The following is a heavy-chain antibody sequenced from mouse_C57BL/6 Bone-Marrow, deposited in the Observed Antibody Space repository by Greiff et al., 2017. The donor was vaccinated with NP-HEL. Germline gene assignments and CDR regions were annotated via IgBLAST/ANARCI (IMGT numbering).Heavy chain of an antibody. CDR2: INPNNGGT. J-gene: IGHJ1*03. Sequence: VQLQQSGPELVKPGASVKISCKASGYTFTDYYMNWVKQSHGKSLEWIGDINPNNGGTSYNQKFKGKATLTVDKSSSTAYMELRSLTSEDSAVYYCARDDWYFDVWGTGTTVTVSS. CDR1: GYTFTDYY. CDR3: ARDDWYFDV. V-gene: IGHV1-26*01.